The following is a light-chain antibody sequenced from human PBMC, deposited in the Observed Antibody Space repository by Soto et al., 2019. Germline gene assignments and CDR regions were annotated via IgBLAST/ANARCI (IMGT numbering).Light chain of an antibody. Sequence: DIQMTQSPSTLSASVGDRVTITCRASQRISSWLAWYQQKPGKAPKLLIYDASSLESGVPSRFSGSGSGTEFTLTISSLQPDDFATYDCQQYNSYWTFGPGTKVDIK. V-gene: IGKV1-5*01. CDR1: QRISSW. J-gene: IGKJ3*01. CDR2: DAS. CDR3: QQYNSYWT.